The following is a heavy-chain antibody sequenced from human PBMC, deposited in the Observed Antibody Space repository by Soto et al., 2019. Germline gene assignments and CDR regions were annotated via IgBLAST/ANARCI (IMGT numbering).Heavy chain of an antibody. CDR2: IDPSDSYT. J-gene: IGHJ6*02. Sequence: GESLKISCKGSGYGFTSYWISWVRQMPGKGLEWMGRIDPSDSYTNYSPSFQGHVTISADKSISTAYLQWSSLKASDTAMYYCASSPRGYCSSTSCGELGNYYVMAVWGQGTTDTVSS. CDR3: ASSPRGYCSSTSCGELGNYYVMAV. V-gene: IGHV5-10-1*01. D-gene: IGHD2-2*01. CDR1: GYGFTSYW.